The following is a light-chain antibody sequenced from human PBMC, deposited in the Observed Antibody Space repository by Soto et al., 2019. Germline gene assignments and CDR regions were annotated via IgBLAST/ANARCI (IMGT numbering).Light chain of an antibody. CDR3: QQYGSSPPT. V-gene: IGKV3-20*01. CDR1: QSVSSSH. Sequence: EIVLTQSPGTLSLSPGERATLSCRASQSVSSSHLAWYQQKPGQAPRLLMYRTSSRATGIPDRFSGSGSGTDFTLTISRLEPEDFAVYYCQQYGSSPPTFGQGTKVDIK. J-gene: IGKJ1*01. CDR2: RTS.